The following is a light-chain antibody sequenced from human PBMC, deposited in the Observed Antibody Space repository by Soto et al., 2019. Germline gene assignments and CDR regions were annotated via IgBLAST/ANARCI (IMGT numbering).Light chain of an antibody. CDR2: GAS. CDR3: QQYNSWPPLT. V-gene: IGKV3-15*01. Sequence: EIVMTQSPATLSVSPGERATLSCRARQSVSSNLAWYQQKPGQAPRLLIYGASTRATGIPARFSGSGSGTEFTLTISSLQSEDLAVYYCQQYNSWPPLTFGGGTKVDIK. CDR1: QSVSSN. J-gene: IGKJ4*01.